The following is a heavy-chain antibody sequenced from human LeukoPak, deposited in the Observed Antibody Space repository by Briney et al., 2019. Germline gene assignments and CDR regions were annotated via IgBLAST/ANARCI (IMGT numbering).Heavy chain of an antibody. D-gene: IGHD3-10*01. CDR2: IYSGGST. J-gene: IGHJ6*03. V-gene: IGHV3-53*01. Sequence: GGSLRLSCAASGFTVSSNYMSWVRQAPGKGLEWVSVIYSGGSTYYADSVKGRFTISRDNSKNTLYLQMNSLRAEDTAVYYCARERTYYYGSGIGYMDVWGKGTTVTISS. CDR3: ARERTYYYGSGIGYMDV. CDR1: GFTVSSNY.